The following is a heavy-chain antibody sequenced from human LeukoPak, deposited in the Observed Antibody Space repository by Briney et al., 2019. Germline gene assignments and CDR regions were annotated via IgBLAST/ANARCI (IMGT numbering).Heavy chain of an antibody. Sequence: ASVKVSCKASGYTFTGYYMHWVRQAPGQGLEWMGWINPNSGGTNYAQKFQGRVTMTRDTSISTAYMELSRLRSDDTAVYYRARDGPPLRFLESDYMDVWGKGTTVTVSS. CDR1: GYTFTGYY. J-gene: IGHJ6*03. CDR3: ARDGPPLRFLESDYMDV. D-gene: IGHD3-3*01. V-gene: IGHV1-2*02. CDR2: INPNSGGT.